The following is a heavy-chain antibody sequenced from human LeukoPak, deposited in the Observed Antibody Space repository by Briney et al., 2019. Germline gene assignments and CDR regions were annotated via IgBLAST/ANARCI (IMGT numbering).Heavy chain of an antibody. D-gene: IGHD3-22*01. CDR1: GYTFTSYG. CDR2: ISAYNGNT. CDR3: ARDKAYYYDSSGYPDAFYI. V-gene: IGHV1-18*01. Sequence: GGSVKVSCKASGYTFTSYGISWVRQAPGQGLEWMGWISAYNGNTNYAQKLQGRVTMTTDTSTSTAYMELRSLRSDDTAVYYCARDKAYYYDSSGYPDAFYIWGQGTMVTVSS. J-gene: IGHJ3*02.